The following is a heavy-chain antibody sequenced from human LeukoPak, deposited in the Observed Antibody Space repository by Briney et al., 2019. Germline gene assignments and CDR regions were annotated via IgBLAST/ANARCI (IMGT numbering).Heavy chain of an antibody. Sequence: QPGGSLRLSCAASGFTFSSYAMSWVRQAPGRGLEWVSAISGRDGRTYYTDSVKGRFTISRDNSKNTLYLQMNSLRAEDTAVYYCAKGGVQPYYYYMDVWGKGTTVTVSS. D-gene: IGHD2-8*01. CDR1: GFTFSSYA. J-gene: IGHJ6*03. V-gene: IGHV3-23*01. CDR3: AKGGVQPYYYYMDV. CDR2: ISGRDGRT.